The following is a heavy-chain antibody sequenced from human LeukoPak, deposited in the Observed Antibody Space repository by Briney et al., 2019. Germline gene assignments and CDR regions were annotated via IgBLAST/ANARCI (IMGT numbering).Heavy chain of an antibody. D-gene: IGHD3-22*01. CDR2: IKQDGSEK. Sequence: TGGSLRLSCAASGFTFSSYWMSWVRQAPGRGLEWVANIKQDGSEKYYVDSVKGRFTISRDNAKNSLYLQMNSLRAEDTAVYYCVRGGGYFPMDVWGKGTTVTVSS. CDR1: GFTFSSYW. CDR3: VRGGGYFPMDV. V-gene: IGHV3-7*04. J-gene: IGHJ6*03.